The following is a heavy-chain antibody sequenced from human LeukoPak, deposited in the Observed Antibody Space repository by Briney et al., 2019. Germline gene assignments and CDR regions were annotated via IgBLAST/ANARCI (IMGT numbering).Heavy chain of an antibody. CDR1: GGSISSSSYY. CDR3: AWDVSRTSWTWR. CDR2: IYYSGST. Sequence: SETLSLTCTVSGGSISSSSYYWGWIRQPPGKGLEWIGSIYYSGSTYYNPSLKSRVTISVDTSKNQFSLKLSSVTAADTAVYYCAWDVSRTSWTWRWGQGTVVTVSS. D-gene: IGHD2-2*01. V-gene: IGHV4-39*01. J-gene: IGHJ3*01.